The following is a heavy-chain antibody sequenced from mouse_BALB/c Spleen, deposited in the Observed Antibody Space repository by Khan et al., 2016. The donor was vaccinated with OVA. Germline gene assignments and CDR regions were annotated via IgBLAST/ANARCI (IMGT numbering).Heavy chain of an antibody. Sequence: QMQLEESGAELMMPGASVTISCKATGYTFSMYWIGWVKQRPGHGLEWIGDILPGSGTTNNNEKFKGKATFTADTSSNTAYMQLSSLTSEDSAVYYCARGGYNPAMDYWGQGTSVTVSS. V-gene: IGHV1-9*01. J-gene: IGHJ4*01. D-gene: IGHD1-3*01. CDR3: ARGGYNPAMDY. CDR1: GYTFSMYW. CDR2: ILPGSGTT.